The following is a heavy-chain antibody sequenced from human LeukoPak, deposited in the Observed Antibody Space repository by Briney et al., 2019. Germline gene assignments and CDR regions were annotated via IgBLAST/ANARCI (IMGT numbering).Heavy chain of an antibody. CDR1: GFTFSSYA. V-gene: IGHV3-23*01. CDR2: ISGSGGST. CDR3: AKDGPIFGVVRGYFDY. D-gene: IGHD3-3*01. Sequence: GGSLRLSCAASGFTFSSYAMSWVRQAPGKGLEWVSAISGSGGSTYYADSVKGRFTISRDNSKNTLYLQMNSLRAEDTAVYYCAKDGPIFGVVRGYFDYWGQGTLVTVSS. J-gene: IGHJ4*02.